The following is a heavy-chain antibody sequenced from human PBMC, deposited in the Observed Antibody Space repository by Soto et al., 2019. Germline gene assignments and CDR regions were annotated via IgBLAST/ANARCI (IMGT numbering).Heavy chain of an antibody. CDR2: IYYSGST. D-gene: IGHD1-20*01. CDR1: GGSISSYY. J-gene: IGHJ5*02. V-gene: IGHV4-59*01. Sequence: TSETLSLTCTVSGGSISSYYWSWIRQPPGKGLEWIGYIYYSGSTTYNPSLKSRVTISVDTSKNHFSLKLSSVTTADTAVYYCARLLTPDNWKRRWFDPWGQGTLVTV. CDR3: ARLLTPDNWKRRWFDP.